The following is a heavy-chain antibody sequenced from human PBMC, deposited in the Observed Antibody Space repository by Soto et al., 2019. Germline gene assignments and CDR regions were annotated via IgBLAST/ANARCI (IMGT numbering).Heavy chain of an antibody. CDR3: ARVSRYCSGGSCYSGHFDY. CDR1: GGTFSSYA. D-gene: IGHD2-15*01. J-gene: IGHJ4*02. CDR2: IIPIFGTA. Sequence: SVKVSCKASGGTFSSYAISWVRQAPGQGLEWMGGIIPIFGTANYAQKFQGRVTITADESTSTAYMELSSLRSEDTAVYYCARVSRYCSGGSCYSGHFDYWGQGTLVTVSS. V-gene: IGHV1-69*13.